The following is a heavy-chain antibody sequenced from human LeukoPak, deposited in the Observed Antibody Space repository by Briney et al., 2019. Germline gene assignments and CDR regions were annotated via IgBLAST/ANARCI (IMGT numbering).Heavy chain of an antibody. D-gene: IGHD2-21*02. Sequence: GGSLRLSCAASGFTFSSYAMTWVRQASGKGLEWVSVISGSGGTTYYADSVKGRFTISRDNSKNTLYLQMNSLRAEDTAVYYCAKAPLVVVTAKSYYFDYWGQGTLVTVSS. J-gene: IGHJ4*02. CDR2: ISGSGGTT. CDR3: AKAPLVVVTAKSYYFDY. V-gene: IGHV3-23*01. CDR1: GFTFSSYA.